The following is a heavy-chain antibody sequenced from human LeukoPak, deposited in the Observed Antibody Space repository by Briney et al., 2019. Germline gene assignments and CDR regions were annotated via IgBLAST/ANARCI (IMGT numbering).Heavy chain of an antibody. CDR2: IIPIFGTA. CDR3: ARPGTRGSSQGNFDY. CDR1: GGTFSSYA. J-gene: IGHJ4*02. V-gene: IGHV1-69*13. Sequence: ASVKVSCKASGGTFSSYAISWVRQAPGQGLEWMGGIIPIFGTANYAQKFQGRVTIIADEATSTAYMELSSLTSDDTAVYYCARPGTRGSSQGNFDYWGQGTLVTVSS. D-gene: IGHD6-13*01.